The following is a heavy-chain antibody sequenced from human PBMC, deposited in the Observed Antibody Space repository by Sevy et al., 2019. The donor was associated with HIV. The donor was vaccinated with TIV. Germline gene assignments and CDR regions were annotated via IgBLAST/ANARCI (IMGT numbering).Heavy chain of an antibody. CDR2: IYWNDDK. Sequence: SGPTLVKPTQTLTLTCTFSGFSLSTSGVGVGWIRQPPGKALEWLALIYWNDDKRYSPSLKSRLTITKDTSKNLVVLTMTNMDPVDTATYYCAHRQGYYYDSSGYFDYWGQGTLVTVSS. V-gene: IGHV2-5*01. J-gene: IGHJ4*02. D-gene: IGHD3-22*01. CDR3: AHRQGYYYDSSGYFDY. CDR1: GFSLSTSGVG.